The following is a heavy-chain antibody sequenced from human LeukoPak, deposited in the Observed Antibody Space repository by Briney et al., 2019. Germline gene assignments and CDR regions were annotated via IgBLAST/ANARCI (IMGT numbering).Heavy chain of an antibody. Sequence: ASVKVSCKASGGTFSSYAISWVRQAPGQELEWMGGIIPIFGTANYAQKFQGRVTITADESTSTAYMELSSLRSEDTAVYYCARAQPLYCSSTSCYEAWYYGMDVWGKGTTVTVSS. CDR2: IIPIFGTA. CDR1: GGTFSSYA. V-gene: IGHV1-69*13. CDR3: ARAQPLYCSSTSCYEAWYYGMDV. D-gene: IGHD2-2*01. J-gene: IGHJ6*04.